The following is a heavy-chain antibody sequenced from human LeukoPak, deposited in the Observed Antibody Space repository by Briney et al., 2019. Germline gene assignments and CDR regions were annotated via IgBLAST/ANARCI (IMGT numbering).Heavy chain of an antibody. CDR2: ISGSSSYI. CDR1: GFTFSSNS. D-gene: IGHD3-9*01. V-gene: IGHV3-21*01. Sequence: KAGGSLRLSCAASGFTFSSNSMNWVRQAPGKGLEWVSSISGSSSYIYYADSLKGRFSISRDNAKTSLYLQMNSLRAEDTAVYYCARAPSLGYFDWSYFDYWGQGTLVTVSS. CDR3: ARAPSLGYFDWSYFDY. J-gene: IGHJ4*02.